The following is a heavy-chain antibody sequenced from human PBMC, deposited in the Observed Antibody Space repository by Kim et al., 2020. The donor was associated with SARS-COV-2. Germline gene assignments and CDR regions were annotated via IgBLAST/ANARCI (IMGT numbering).Heavy chain of an antibody. CDR1: GFTFSSYD. Sequence: GGSLRLSCAASGFTFSSYDMHWVRQATGKGLEWVSAIGTAGDTYYPGSVKGRFTISRENAKNSLYLQMNSLRAGDTAVYYCARDPRRMGHYYYGMDVWGQGTTVTVSS. CDR3: ARDPRRMGHYYYGMDV. J-gene: IGHJ6*02. CDR2: IGTAGDT. D-gene: IGHD3-16*01. V-gene: IGHV3-13*04.